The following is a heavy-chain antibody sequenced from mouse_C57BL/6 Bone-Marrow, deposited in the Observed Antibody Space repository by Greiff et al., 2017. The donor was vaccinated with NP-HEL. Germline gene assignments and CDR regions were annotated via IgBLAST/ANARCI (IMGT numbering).Heavy chain of an antibody. D-gene: IGHD1-1*01. V-gene: IGHV14-2*01. CDR3: ARPYYYGSSHWYFDV. J-gene: IGHJ1*03. CDR2: IDPEDGET. CDR1: GFNIKDYY. Sequence: EVHLVESGAELVKPGASVKLSCTASGFNIKDYYMHWVKQRTEQGLAWIGRIDPEDGETKYAPKFQGKATITADPSSNTAYLQLSSLTSEDTAVCYCARPYYYGSSHWYFDVWGTGTTVTVSS.